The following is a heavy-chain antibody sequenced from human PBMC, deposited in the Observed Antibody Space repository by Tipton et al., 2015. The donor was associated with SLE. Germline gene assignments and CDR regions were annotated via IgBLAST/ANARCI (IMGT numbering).Heavy chain of an antibody. CDR3: ARGLRITMVRGVPFDY. V-gene: IGHV4-34*01. D-gene: IGHD3-10*01. J-gene: IGHJ4*02. CDR2: INYSGST. Sequence: TLSLTCAVYGGSFSGYYWSWIRQPPGKGLEWIGEINYSGSTNYNPSLKSRVTISVDTSKNQFSLKLSSVTAADTAVYYCARGLRITMVRGVPFDYWGQGTLVTVSS. CDR1: GGSFSGYY.